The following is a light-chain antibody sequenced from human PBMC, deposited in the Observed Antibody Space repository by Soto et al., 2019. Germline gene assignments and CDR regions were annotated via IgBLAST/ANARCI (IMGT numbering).Light chain of an antibody. CDR2: YSS. Sequence: EVMMTQFPDTVSVTPGETVTLSCGASQSVRTNLAWYQQRPGQAPRLLIHYSSTRASDIPARFSGSGSGTNFTLAISSLQSEDFATYYCQQYHIYSGTFGQGTKVEIK. V-gene: IGKV3D-15*01. CDR1: QSVRTN. J-gene: IGKJ1*01. CDR3: QQYHIYSGT.